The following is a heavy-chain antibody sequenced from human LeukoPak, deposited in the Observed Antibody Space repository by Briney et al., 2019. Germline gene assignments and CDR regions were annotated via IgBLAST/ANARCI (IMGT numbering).Heavy chain of an antibody. D-gene: IGHD3-3*01. V-gene: IGHV3-23*01. CDR3: ARRGSEWNSYFYPMDV. Sequence: PGGSLRLSCAASGFTFRIYAMSWVRQAPGKGPEWVSGISGSDASTFYADSVMGRFTISRDNSMNTLYLQMNNVRAEDAAIYFCARRGSEWNSYFYPMDVWGQGTTVTVSS. J-gene: IGHJ6*02. CDR2: ISGSDAST. CDR1: GFTFRIYA.